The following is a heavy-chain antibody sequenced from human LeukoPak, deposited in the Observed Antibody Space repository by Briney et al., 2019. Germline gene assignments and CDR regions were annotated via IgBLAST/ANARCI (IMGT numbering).Heavy chain of an antibody. D-gene: IGHD2-8*01. Sequence: ASVKVSCKASGYTFAAYYIHWVRQAPGQGLEWMGWINPNSGGTNYAQKFQGRVTMTRDTSISAAYMELSSLTSDDAALYYCARGGANGVWGFFDLWGQGTLLTVSS. J-gene: IGHJ4*02. CDR3: ARGGANGVWGFFDL. V-gene: IGHV1-2*02. CDR1: GYTFAAYY. CDR2: INPNSGGT.